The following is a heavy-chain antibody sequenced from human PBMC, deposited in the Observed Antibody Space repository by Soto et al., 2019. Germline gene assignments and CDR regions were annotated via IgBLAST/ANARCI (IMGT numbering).Heavy chain of an antibody. Sequence: QVQLQQWGAGLLKPSETLSLTCAVYGGSFSGYYWSWIRQPPGKGLEWIGEINHSGSTNYNPSLKSRVTISVDPSKTLFSLKLSSVTAADTAVYYCASGGADVLLWFGEPNNWLDPWGQGTLFTVSS. CDR2: INHSGST. CDR1: GGSFSGYY. V-gene: IGHV4-34*01. D-gene: IGHD3-10*01. CDR3: ASGGADVLLWFGEPNNWLDP. J-gene: IGHJ5*02.